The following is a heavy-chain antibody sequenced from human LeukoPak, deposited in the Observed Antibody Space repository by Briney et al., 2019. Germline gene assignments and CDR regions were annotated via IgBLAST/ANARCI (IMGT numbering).Heavy chain of an antibody. D-gene: IGHD4-17*01. CDR1: GGTFSSYA. J-gene: IGHJ4*02. Sequence: SVKVSCKASGGTFSSYAISWVRQAPGQGLEWMGGIIPIFGTANYAQKFQGRVTITADKSTSTAYMELSSLRSEDTAVYYCATTPPYGDYGYWGQGTLVTVSS. CDR3: ATTPPYGDYGY. V-gene: IGHV1-69*06. CDR2: IIPIFGTA.